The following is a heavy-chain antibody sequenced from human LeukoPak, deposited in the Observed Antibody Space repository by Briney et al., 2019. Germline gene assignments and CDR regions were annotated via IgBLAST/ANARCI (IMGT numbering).Heavy chain of an antibody. CDR2: ITNDGGKK. V-gene: IGHV3-30-3*01. J-gene: IGHJ4*02. Sequence: GGSLRLSCAASGFTFSNYAIHWVRQAPGKGLEWVAVITNDGGKKYYADSVKGRFTVSRDNSKNTLYLQMNSLRAEDTAVYYCATDPTLYYYDSSGSYFDYWGQGTLVTVSS. CDR3: ATDPTLYYYDSSGSYFDY. CDR1: GFTFSNYA. D-gene: IGHD3-22*01.